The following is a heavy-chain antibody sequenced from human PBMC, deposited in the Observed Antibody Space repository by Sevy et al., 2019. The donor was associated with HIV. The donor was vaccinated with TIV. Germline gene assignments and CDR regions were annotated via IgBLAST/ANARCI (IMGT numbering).Heavy chain of an antibody. Sequence: GGSLRLSCAASGFTFSSFGMHWVRQAPGKGLEWVAIISHDGSNKMYAVSVKGRFTISRDNSKNTLYLQMDSLRADDTAVYYCAKQGGYCSNGVCYRAFDYWGQGTLVTVSS. CDR1: GFTFSSFG. V-gene: IGHV3-30*18. CDR3: AKQGGYCSNGVCYRAFDY. J-gene: IGHJ4*02. D-gene: IGHD2-8*01. CDR2: ISHDGSNK.